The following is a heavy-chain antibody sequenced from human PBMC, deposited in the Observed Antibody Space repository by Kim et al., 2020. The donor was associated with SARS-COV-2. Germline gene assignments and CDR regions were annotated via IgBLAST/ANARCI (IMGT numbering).Heavy chain of an antibody. CDR1: GFTFSNYW. V-gene: IGHV3-74*01. CDR3: ARYGGTMTVMV. Sequence: GGSLRLSCATSGFTFSNYWMHWVRQAPGKGLVWVSRINSDGSNIGYADSVKGRFTISRDNAKNTLYLQMNSLRAEDTAVYYCARYGGTMTVMVWGQGTLVTVSS. CDR2: INSDGSNI. D-gene: IGHD3-22*01. J-gene: IGHJ4*02.